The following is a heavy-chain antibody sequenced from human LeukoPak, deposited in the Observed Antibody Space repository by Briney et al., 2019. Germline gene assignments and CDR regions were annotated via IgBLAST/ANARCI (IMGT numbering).Heavy chain of an antibody. CDR3: ARDLGNTGWYTFDY. D-gene: IGHD6-19*01. CDR2: TYYRSKWYD. V-gene: IGHV6-1*01. CDR1: GDSVSSINGA. J-gene: IGHJ4*02. Sequence: SQTLSLTCAISGDSVSSINGAWNWIRQSPSRGLEWLGRTYYRSKWYDEYSVSMRGRITINPDTSMNQFSLHLLSVTPEDAAVYYCARDLGNTGWYTFDYWGREPWSPSPQ.